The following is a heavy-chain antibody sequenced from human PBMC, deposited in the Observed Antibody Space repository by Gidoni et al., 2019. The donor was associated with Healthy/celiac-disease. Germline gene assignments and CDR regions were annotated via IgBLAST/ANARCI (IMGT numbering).Heavy chain of an antibody. Sequence: EVQLVESGGGLVQPGGSLRLSCAASGFPFSRYWMSWVRQAPGKGLGWVANIKQDGSEKYYVDSVKGRFTISRDNAKNSLYLQMNSLRAEDTAVYYCARHIVLGGGDSYYYYYGMDVWGQGTTVTVSS. CDR2: IKQDGSEK. D-gene: IGHD3-16*01. CDR1: GFPFSRYW. J-gene: IGHJ6*02. V-gene: IGHV3-7*03. CDR3: ARHIVLGGGDSYYYYYGMDV.